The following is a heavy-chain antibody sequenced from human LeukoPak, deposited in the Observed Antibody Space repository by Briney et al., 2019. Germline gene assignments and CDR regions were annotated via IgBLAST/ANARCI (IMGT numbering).Heavy chain of an antibody. V-gene: IGHV4-31*03. CDR1: GGSISSGGYY. Sequence: SQTLSLTCTVSGGSISSGGYYWSWIRQHPGKGLEWIGYIYYSGSTYYNPSLKSRVTISVDTSKNQFSLKLSSVTAADTAVYYCARGKGDFWSGYYQPPRKYNYYYGMDVWGQGTTVTVSS. J-gene: IGHJ6*02. D-gene: IGHD3-3*01. CDR2: IYYSGST. CDR3: ARGKGDFWSGYYQPPRKYNYYYGMDV.